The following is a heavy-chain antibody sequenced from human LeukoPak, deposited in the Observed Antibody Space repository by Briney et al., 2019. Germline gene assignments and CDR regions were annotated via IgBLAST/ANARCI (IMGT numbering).Heavy chain of an antibody. Sequence: LETLSLTCAVYGGSFSGYYWSWIRQPPGKGLEWIGEINHSGSTNYNPSLKSRVTISVDTSKNQFSLKLSSVTAADTAVYYCARHCSSTSCYNDYYGMDVWGQGTTVTVSS. V-gene: IGHV4-34*01. CDR2: INHSGST. CDR3: ARHCSSTSCYNDYYGMDV. CDR1: GGSFSGYY. D-gene: IGHD2-2*02. J-gene: IGHJ6*02.